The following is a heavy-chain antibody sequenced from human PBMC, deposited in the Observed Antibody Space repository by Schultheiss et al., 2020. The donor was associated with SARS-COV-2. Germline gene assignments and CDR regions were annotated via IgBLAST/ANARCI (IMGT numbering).Heavy chain of an antibody. Sequence: GESLKISCAASGFTFSSYEMNWVRQAPGKGLEWVSYINSFGSTIYYADSVRGRFTISRDNTKNSLYLQMNSLRAEDTAVYYCVRDSPDYGGNSDFDYWGQGTLVTVSS. CDR1: GFTFSSYE. D-gene: IGHD4-23*01. CDR2: INSFGSTI. CDR3: VRDSPDYGGNSDFDY. J-gene: IGHJ4*02. V-gene: IGHV3-48*03.